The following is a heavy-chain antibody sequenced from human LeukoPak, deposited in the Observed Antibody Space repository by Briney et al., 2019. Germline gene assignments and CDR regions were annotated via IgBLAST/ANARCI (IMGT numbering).Heavy chain of an antibody. CDR3: ARGSRFLDY. CDR1: GYTFTGYY. Sequence: ASVKVSCKASGYTFTGYYMHWVRQAPGQGLEWMGWINPNSGGTNYAQNFQGRVTMTRDTSTSTVYMELSSLRSEDTAVYYCARGSRFLDYWGQGTLVTVSS. D-gene: IGHD3-3*01. J-gene: IGHJ4*02. V-gene: IGHV1-2*02. CDR2: INPNSGGT.